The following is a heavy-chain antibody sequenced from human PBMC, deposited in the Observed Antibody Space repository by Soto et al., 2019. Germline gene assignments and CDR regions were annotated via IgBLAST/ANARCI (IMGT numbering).Heavy chain of an antibody. CDR2: MYYSGNT. Sequence: SETLSLTCSVSGGSISSFYWSRIRQPPGKGLEWIGYMYYSGNTNYNSSLKSRVTISADTSKNQFSLKLRSVTAADTAVYYCARILAAPPHYFYHYMDAWGTGITVTVSS. V-gene: IGHV4-59*08. D-gene: IGHD6-6*01. CDR1: GGSISSFY. CDR3: ARILAAPPHYFYHYMDA. J-gene: IGHJ6*03.